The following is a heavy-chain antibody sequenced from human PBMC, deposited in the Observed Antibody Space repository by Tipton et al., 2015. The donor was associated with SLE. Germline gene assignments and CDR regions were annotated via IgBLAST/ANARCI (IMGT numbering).Heavy chain of an antibody. CDR2: ISYDGSNK. CDR1: GFTFSSSA. Sequence: SLRLSCAASGFTFSSSAMHWVRQAPGKGLEWVAVISYDGSNKYYADSLKGRFSISRDNSKNTLYLQMNSLRAEDTAVYYCARDYGYDSSGYLDYWGQGTLVTVSS. D-gene: IGHD3-22*01. CDR3: ARDYGYDSSGYLDY. J-gene: IGHJ4*02. V-gene: IGHV3-30-3*01.